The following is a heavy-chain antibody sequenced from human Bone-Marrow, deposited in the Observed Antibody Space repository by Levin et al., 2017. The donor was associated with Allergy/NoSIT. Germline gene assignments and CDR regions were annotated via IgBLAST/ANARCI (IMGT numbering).Heavy chain of an antibody. D-gene: IGHD2-15*01. CDR2: IKQDGSEK. Sequence: PGGSLRLSCTASGFSFSTYWMTWVRQAPGEGLEWVANIKQDGSEKYYVDSVKGRFTISRDNAKNSLYLQMNSLRAEDTAVYYCARIGAGGSFTFDYWGQGTLVTASS. CDR3: ARIGAGGSFTFDY. V-gene: IGHV3-7*01. CDR1: GFSFSTYW. J-gene: IGHJ4*02.